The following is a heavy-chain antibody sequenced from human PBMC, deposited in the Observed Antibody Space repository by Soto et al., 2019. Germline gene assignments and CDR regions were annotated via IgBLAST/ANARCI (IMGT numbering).Heavy chain of an antibody. CDR2: ISGSGGST. J-gene: IGHJ6*02. V-gene: IGHV3-23*01. CDR3: AKEGNKVGAAGPKVYYYYGLDV. Sequence: GGSLRLSCAASGFTFSSYAMSWVRQAPGKGLEWVSAISGSGGSTYYADSVKGRFTISRDNSKNTLYLQMNSLRAEDTAVYYCAKEGNKVGAAGPKVYYYYGLDVWGQGTTVTVSS. D-gene: IGHD6-13*01. CDR1: GFTFSSYA.